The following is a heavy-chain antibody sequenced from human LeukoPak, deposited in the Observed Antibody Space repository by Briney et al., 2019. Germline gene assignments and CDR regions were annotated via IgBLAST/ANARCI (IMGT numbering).Heavy chain of an antibody. D-gene: IGHD5-18*01. J-gene: IGHJ4*02. Sequence: GESLKISCKGSGYSFTSYWIGWVRQMPGKGLEWMGIIYPGDSDTRYSPSFQGQVTISADKSISTAYLQWSSLKASDTAMYYCARPPSGDTAMDIGGVFPWGQGTLVTVSS. V-gene: IGHV5-51*01. CDR2: IYPGDSDT. CDR3: ARPPSGDTAMDIGGVFP. CDR1: GYSFTSYW.